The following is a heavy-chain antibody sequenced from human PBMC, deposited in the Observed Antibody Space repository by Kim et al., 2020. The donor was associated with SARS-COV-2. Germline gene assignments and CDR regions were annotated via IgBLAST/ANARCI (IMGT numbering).Heavy chain of an antibody. Sequence: NPSLKSRVTISVDTSKNQFSLKLSSVTAADTAVYYCARDYYYDSSGYNDYWGQGTLVTVSS. V-gene: IGHV4-34*01. CDR3: ARDYYYDSSGYNDY. D-gene: IGHD3-22*01. J-gene: IGHJ4*02.